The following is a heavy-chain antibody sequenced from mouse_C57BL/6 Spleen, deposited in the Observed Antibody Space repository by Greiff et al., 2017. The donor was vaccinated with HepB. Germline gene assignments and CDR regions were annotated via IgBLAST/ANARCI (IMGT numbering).Heavy chain of an antibody. CDR1: GYTFTSYG. CDR2: IYPRSGNT. J-gene: IGHJ2*01. CDR3: ARSRELGPPFDY. D-gene: IGHD4-1*01. Sequence: VQLQQSGAELARPGASVKLSCKASGYTFTSYGISWVKQRTGQGLEWIGEIYPRSGNTYYNEKFKGKATLTADKSSSTAYMELRSLTSEDSAVYFCARSRELGPPFDYWGQGTTLTVSS. V-gene: IGHV1-81*01.